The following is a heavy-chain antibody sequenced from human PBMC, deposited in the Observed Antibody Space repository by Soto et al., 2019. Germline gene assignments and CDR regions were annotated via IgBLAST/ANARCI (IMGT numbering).Heavy chain of an antibody. CDR2: IKQDGSEK. V-gene: IGHV3-7*01. J-gene: IGHJ3*02. CDR1: GFTFSSYW. D-gene: IGHD3-3*01. Sequence: GGSLRLSCAAAGFTFSSYWMSWVRQAPGKGLEWVANIKQDGSEKYYVDSVKGRFTISRDNAKNSLYLQMNSLGAEDTAVYYCARVAFYDFPQGIRAFDIWGQGTMVTVSS. CDR3: ARVAFYDFPQGIRAFDI.